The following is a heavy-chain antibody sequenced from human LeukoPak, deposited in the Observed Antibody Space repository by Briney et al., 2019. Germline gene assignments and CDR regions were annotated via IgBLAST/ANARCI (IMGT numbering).Heavy chain of an antibody. CDR1: GFTFSTYA. CDR3: AKDWGTNWQNWFDS. CDR2: ISGSGDTT. Sequence: GGSLRLSCAASGFTFSTYAMSWVRQAPGKGLEWVSTISGSGDTTYYADSGKGRFTISRDNAKNSLYLEMNTLRAEDTAIYYCAKDWGTNWQNWFDSWGQGTLVTVSS. J-gene: IGHJ5*01. D-gene: IGHD3-16*01. V-gene: IGHV3-23*01.